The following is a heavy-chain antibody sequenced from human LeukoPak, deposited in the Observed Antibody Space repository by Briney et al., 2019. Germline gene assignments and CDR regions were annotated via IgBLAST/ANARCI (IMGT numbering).Heavy chain of an antibody. D-gene: IGHD6-19*01. CDR3: AKGVISSGWMGSWFDP. CDR2: INSDGGTT. V-gene: IGHV3-74*01. J-gene: IGHJ5*02. Sequence: GGSLRLSCAASGFTFSSYWMHWVRQAPGKGLVWVSRINSDGGTTGYADSVKGRFTISRDNSKNTLYLQMNSLRAEDTAVYYCAKGVISSGWMGSWFDPWGQGTLVTVSS. CDR1: GFTFSSYW.